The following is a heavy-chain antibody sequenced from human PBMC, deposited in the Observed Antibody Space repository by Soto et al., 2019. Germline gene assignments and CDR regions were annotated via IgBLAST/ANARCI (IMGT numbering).Heavy chain of an antibody. J-gene: IGHJ5*02. D-gene: IGHD6-13*01. CDR2: IHHSGSF. Sequence: QVQLQESGPGLVNPSGTLSLTCAVSGGSITSNWWSWVRQPPGKGLEWIGEIHHSGSFNYNPSLRSRVTTALDQSKTPLSLQLTSVTAAATAVHYCVRTAWYRFAPWGQGTLVTVSS. V-gene: IGHV4-4*02. CDR3: VRTAWYRFAP. CDR1: GGSITSNW.